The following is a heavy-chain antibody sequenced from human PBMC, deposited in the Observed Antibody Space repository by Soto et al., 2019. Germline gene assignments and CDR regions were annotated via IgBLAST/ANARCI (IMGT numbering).Heavy chain of an antibody. CDR3: ARVRYCSGGSCYSDFDY. Sequence: GASVKVSCKASGYTFTSYGISWVRQAPGQGLEWMGWISAYNGNTNYAQRLQGRVTMTTDTSTSTAYMELRSLRSDDTAVYYCARVRYCSGGSCYSDFDYWGQGTLVTVSS. J-gene: IGHJ4*02. V-gene: IGHV1-18*01. D-gene: IGHD2-15*01. CDR1: GYTFTSYG. CDR2: ISAYNGNT.